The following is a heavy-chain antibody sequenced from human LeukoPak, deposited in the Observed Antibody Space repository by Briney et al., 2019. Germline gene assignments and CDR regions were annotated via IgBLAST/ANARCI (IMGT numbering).Heavy chain of an antibody. CDR2: IYYSGST. J-gene: IGHJ2*01. V-gene: IGHV4-59*01. CDR1: GGSISSYY. Sequence: SETLSLTCTVSGGSISSYYWSWIRQPPGKGLEWIGYIYYSGSTNYNPSLKSRVTISVDTSKNQFSLKLSSVTAADTAVYYCARAVIAPTAYWYFDLWGHGTLVTVSS. CDR3: ARAVIAPTAYWYFDL. D-gene: IGHD2/OR15-2a*01.